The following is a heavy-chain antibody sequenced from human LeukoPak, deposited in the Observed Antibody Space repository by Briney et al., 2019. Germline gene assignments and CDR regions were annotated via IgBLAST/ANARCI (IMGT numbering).Heavy chain of an antibody. D-gene: IGHD4-23*01. CDR2: IYSSGST. CDR1: GGSISSHPYY. CDR3: AREHYGGNYYYYYCMDV. V-gene: IGHV4-39*02. Sequence: PSETLSLTCSVSGGSISSHPYYWGWIRQPPGKGLEWIGSIYSSGSTYYNPSLKSRVTISVDTSKNQFSLNLSSVTAADTAMYYCAREHYGGNYYYYYCMDVWGKGTTVTVSS. J-gene: IGHJ6*03.